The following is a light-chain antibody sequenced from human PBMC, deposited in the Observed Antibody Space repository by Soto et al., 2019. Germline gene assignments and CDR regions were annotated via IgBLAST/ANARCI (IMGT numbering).Light chain of an antibody. CDR1: SSDVGGYDH. CDR3: SSYTNKDTLL. J-gene: IGLJ3*02. V-gene: IGLV2-14*03. Sequence: ALTQPASVSGSPGQSITISCTGTSSDVGGYDHVSWYQQHPGKAPKLIIYDVTVRPSGISRRFSGSKSDNTASLAVSGLQPEDEADYYCSSYTNKDTLLFGGGTKVTVL. CDR2: DVT.